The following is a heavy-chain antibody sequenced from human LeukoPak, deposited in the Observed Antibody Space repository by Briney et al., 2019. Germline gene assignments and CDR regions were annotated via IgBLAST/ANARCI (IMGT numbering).Heavy chain of an antibody. V-gene: IGHV4-38-2*02. CDR2: MHHSGTT. J-gene: IGHJ4*02. Sequence: PSETLSLTCTVSGNSISTDYYWGWIRQPPGKGPEWIASMHHSGTTKYNPSLKSRVTISVDTSKNQFSLNLSSVTAADTAVYYCAAYFSGYPHFQYWGQGTLVTVSS. CDR3: AAYFSGYPHFQY. D-gene: IGHD5-12*01. CDR1: GNSISTDYY.